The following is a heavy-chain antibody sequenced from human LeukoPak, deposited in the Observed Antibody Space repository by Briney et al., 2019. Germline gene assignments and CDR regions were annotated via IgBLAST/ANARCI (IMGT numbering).Heavy chain of an antibody. D-gene: IGHD2-8*02. V-gene: IGHV3-73*01. CDR3: AGPTYCTSAGCRIFDY. Sequence: SGGSLRLSCAASGFTFRGSITDWVRQASGKGLEWVGQIRSKGNTYATAFAASMKGRITISRDNAKNSLYLQMNSLRAEDTAVYYCAGPTYCTSAGCRIFDYWGQGTLVTVSS. CDR2: IRSKGNTYAT. CDR1: GFTFRGSI. J-gene: IGHJ4*02.